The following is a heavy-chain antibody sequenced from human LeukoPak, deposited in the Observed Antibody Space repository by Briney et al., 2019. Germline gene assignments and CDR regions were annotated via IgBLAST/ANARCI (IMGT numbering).Heavy chain of an antibody. CDR3: ARAPPSAKGLYDY. CDR2: ISYDGSNK. J-gene: IGHJ4*02. CDR1: GFTFSSYA. V-gene: IGHV3-30-3*01. D-gene: IGHD2-15*01. Sequence: GGSLRLSCAASGFTFSSYAMHWVRQVPGKGLEWVAVISYDGSNKYYADSVKGRFTISRDNSKNTLYLQMNSLRAEDTAVYYCARAPPSAKGLYDYWGQGTLVTVSS.